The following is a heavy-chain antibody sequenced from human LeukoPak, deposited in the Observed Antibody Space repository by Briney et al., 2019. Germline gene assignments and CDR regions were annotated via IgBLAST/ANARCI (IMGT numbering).Heavy chain of an antibody. CDR2: ITWNSDTI. D-gene: IGHD7-27*01. Sequence: PGGSLRLSCAASGFTCDDYVMHWVRQAPGKGLEWVSGITWNSDTIAYADSVKGRFTISRDNAKNSLYLQMNSLRAEDTAVYYCARHRDDGRLKRGKWFDPWGQGTLVTVSS. CDR3: ARHRDDGRLKRGKWFDP. CDR1: GFTCDDYV. V-gene: IGHV3-9*01. J-gene: IGHJ5*02.